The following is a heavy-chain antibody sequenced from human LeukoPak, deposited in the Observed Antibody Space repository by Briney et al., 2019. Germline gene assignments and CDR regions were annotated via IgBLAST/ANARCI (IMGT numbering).Heavy chain of an antibody. Sequence: PSQTLSLTCTVSGGSISSGSYYWSWVRQPAGKGLEWIGRIYTSGSTNYNPSLKSRVTISVDTSKNKFSLKLSSVTAADTAVYYCARGINMGYSSWEFDYWGQGTLVTVSS. V-gene: IGHV4-61*02. CDR2: IYTSGST. D-gene: IGHD6-19*01. CDR1: GGSISSGSYY. CDR3: ARGINMGYSSWEFDY. J-gene: IGHJ4*02.